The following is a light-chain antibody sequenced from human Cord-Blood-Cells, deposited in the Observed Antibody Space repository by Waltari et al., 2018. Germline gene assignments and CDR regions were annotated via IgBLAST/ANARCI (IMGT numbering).Light chain of an antibody. CDR1: QSVSSN. CDR2: GTS. V-gene: IGKV3-15*01. J-gene: IGKJ1*01. CDR3: QQYNNWPPWT. Sequence: EIVMRRSPATLSVSPGERATLSCRASQSVSSNLAWNQQKPGQAPRLLIYGTSTRATGIPARFSGSGSGTEFTLTISSLQSEDFAVYYCQQYNNWPPWTFGQGTKVEIK.